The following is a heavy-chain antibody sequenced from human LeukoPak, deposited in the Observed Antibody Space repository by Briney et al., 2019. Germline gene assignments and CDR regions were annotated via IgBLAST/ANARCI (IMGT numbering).Heavy chain of an antibody. CDR3: ARASSSGWYAEY. CDR1: GGSITTYY. CDR2: ISYSGST. Sequence: SETLSLTCSVSGGSITTYYWSWIRQPPGKGLEWLGYISYSGSTNYNPSLKSPVTISVDTSKNQFSLKLSSVTAADTAVYYCARASSSGWYAEYWGQGTLVTVSS. J-gene: IGHJ4*02. D-gene: IGHD3-22*01. V-gene: IGHV4-59*01.